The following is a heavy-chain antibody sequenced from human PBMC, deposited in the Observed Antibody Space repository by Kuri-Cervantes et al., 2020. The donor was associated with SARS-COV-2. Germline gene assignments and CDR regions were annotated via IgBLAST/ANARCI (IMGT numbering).Heavy chain of an antibody. CDR3: ARDLYSSGWYHYHDY. CDR1: GFTFSSYA. J-gene: IGHJ4*02. Sequence: GGSLRLSCAASGFTFSSYAMSWVRQAPGKGLEWVSVIYSGGSTYYADSVKGRFTISRDNSKNTLYLQMNSLRAEDTAVYYCARDLYSSGWYHYHDYWGQGTLVTVSS. CDR2: IYSGGST. D-gene: IGHD6-19*01. V-gene: IGHV3-53*01.